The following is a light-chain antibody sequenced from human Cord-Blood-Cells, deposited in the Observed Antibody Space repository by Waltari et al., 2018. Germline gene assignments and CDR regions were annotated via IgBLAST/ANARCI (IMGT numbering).Light chain of an antibody. CDR1: QSVSSN. J-gene: IGKJ1*01. CDR3: QQYNNWT. Sequence: EIVMTQSPATLSVSPRERATLPCRASQSVSSNLAWYQQKPGQAPRLLIDGASTRATGIPARFSGSGSGTEFTLTISSLQSEDFAVYYCQQYNNWTFGQGTKVEIK. V-gene: IGKV3-15*01. CDR2: GAS.